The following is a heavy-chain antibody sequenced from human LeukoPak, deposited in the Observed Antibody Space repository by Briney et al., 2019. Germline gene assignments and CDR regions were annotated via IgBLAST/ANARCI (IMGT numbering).Heavy chain of an antibody. D-gene: IGHD1-26*01. J-gene: IGHJ4*02. Sequence: QAGGSLRLSCAAAGFTFSTYSMIWVRQAPGKGLEWVSYISSSGTTIYYAASVKGRFTISRDNAKHSLYLQMNSLRDDDTAVYYCARVNMVGATHFDYWGQGTLVTVSS. CDR2: ISSSGTTI. CDR3: ARVNMVGATHFDY. V-gene: IGHV3-48*02. CDR1: GFTFSTYS.